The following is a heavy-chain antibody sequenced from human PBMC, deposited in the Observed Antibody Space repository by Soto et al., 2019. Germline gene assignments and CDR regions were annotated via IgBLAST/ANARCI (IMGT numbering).Heavy chain of an antibody. CDR2: ISYGGTNK. V-gene: IGHV3-30-3*01. CDR1: GFTFSSYA. D-gene: IGHD3-3*01. CDR3: ARDQSGLGGLKWFDP. J-gene: IGHJ5*02. Sequence: QVELVESGGGVVQPGRSLRLSCEASGFTFSSYAMHWVRQAPGKGLEWVAIISYGGTNKYYADSVKGRFIISRDNSRNTLSLQMNSLTTEDTAVYYCARDQSGLGGLKWFDPWGQGTLVTVSS.